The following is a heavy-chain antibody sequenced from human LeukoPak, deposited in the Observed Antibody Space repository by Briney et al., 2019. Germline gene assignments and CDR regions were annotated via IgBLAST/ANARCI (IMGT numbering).Heavy chain of an antibody. Sequence: GGSLRLSCAASGFTFSSYWMSWVRQAPGKGLEWVANLNQDGSEKYYVDSVKGRFTISRDNAQNSLYLQMNSLRAEDTAVYYCARPMNTGGSGSHYRPLDYWGQGTLVTVSS. CDR3: ARPMNTGGSGSHYRPLDY. CDR1: GFTFSSYW. D-gene: IGHD3-10*01. CDR2: LNQDGSEK. V-gene: IGHV3-7*01. J-gene: IGHJ4*02.